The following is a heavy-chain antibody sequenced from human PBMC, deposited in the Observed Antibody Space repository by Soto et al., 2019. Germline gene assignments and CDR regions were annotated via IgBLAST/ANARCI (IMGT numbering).Heavy chain of an antibody. D-gene: IGHD5-18*01. Sequence: GGSLRLSCAASGFTFSDYYMSWFRQAPGKGPEWLSYISTRSGDIDYGHSVRGRFTISRDNPKHSLYLLMNSLRADHTAVYPCLLNATGGYKFDL. CDR1: GFTFSDYY. CDR2: ISTRSGDI. CDR3: LLNATGGYKFDL. J-gene: IGHJ2*01. V-gene: IGHV3-11*03.